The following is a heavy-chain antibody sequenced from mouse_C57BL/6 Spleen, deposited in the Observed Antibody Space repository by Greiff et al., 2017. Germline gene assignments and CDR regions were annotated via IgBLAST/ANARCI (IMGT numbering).Heavy chain of an antibody. Sequence: EVKLQESGPGLVKPSQSLSLTCSVTSYSITSGYYWNWIRQFPGNKLEWMGYISYDGSNNYNPSLKNRISITRDTSKNQFFLKLNSVTTEDTATYYCARDYYDYDDGDYYAMDYWGQGTSVTVSS. CDR2: ISYDGSN. D-gene: IGHD2-4*01. J-gene: IGHJ4*01. CDR3: ARDYYDYDDGDYYAMDY. V-gene: IGHV3-6*01. CDR1: SYSITSGYY.